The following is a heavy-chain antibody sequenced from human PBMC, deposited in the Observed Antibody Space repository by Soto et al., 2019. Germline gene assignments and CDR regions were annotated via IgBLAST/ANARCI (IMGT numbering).Heavy chain of an antibody. V-gene: IGHV4-30-2*01. Sequence: PSETLSLTCAVSGCSISSGGYSWSWIRQPPGKGLEWIGYIYHSGSTYYNPSLKSRVTISVDRSKNQFSLKLSSVTAADTAVYYCASGLVTTLHYWGQGTLVTSPQ. CDR1: GCSISSGGYS. J-gene: IGHJ4*02. CDR2: IYHSGST. D-gene: IGHD4-17*01. CDR3: ASGLVTTLHY.